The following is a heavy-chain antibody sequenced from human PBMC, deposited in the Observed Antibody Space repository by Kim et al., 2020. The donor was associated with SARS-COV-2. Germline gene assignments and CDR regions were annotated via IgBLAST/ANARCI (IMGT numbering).Heavy chain of an antibody. CDR2: ISSSSSYI. D-gene: IGHD2-2*02. Sequence: GGSLRLSCAASGFTFSSYSMNWVRQAPGKGLEWVSSISSSSSYIYYADSVKGRFTISRDNAKNSLYLQMNSLRAEDTAVYYCARAGVVPAAIGEVDYWGQGTLVTVSS. J-gene: IGHJ4*02. CDR1: GFTFSSYS. CDR3: ARAGVVPAAIGEVDY. V-gene: IGHV3-21*01.